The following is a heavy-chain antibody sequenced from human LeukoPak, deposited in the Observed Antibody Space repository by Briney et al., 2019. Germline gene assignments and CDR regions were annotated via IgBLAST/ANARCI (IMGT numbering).Heavy chain of an antibody. CDR1: GFTFSNFW. V-gene: IGHV3-7*03. Sequence: GGSLRLSCTASGFTFSNFWMGWVRQAPGKGLEWVANIKQDETEKFYLGSVKGRFTISRDNAKNSLYLQMDSLRAEDTALYYCATSYYYGSGSYLDYWGQGTLVTVSS. CDR3: ATSYYYGSGSYLDY. J-gene: IGHJ4*02. D-gene: IGHD3-10*01. CDR2: IKQDETEK.